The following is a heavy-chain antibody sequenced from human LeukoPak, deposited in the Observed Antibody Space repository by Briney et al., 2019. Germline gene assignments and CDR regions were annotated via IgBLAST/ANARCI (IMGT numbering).Heavy chain of an antibody. Sequence: PGGSLRLSCAASGFTFSSYAMSWIRLAPGRGLEWVSSISNTGGSTYYADSVKGRFTISRDNSKNTLYLQMNSLRAEDTAVYYCAKEGVVVAAPFDYWGQGTLVTVSS. CDR1: GFTFSSYA. J-gene: IGHJ4*02. D-gene: IGHD2-15*01. V-gene: IGHV3-23*01. CDR3: AKEGVVVAAPFDY. CDR2: ISNTGGST.